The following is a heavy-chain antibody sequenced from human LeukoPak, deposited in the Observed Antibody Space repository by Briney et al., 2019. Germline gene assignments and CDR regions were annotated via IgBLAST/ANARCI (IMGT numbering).Heavy chain of an antibody. Sequence: SETLSLTCTIFGDSVSRSDSYWDWIRHPPGKGLEWIGTIYYSARTYYSPSLKTRLTLSVDMSNNRCSLTLSSVTAADTALYFCARRRYYDSSGYLEWGQGTLVTVSS. CDR2: IYYSART. CDR3: ARRRYYDSSGYLE. CDR1: GDSVSRSDSY. J-gene: IGHJ1*01. V-gene: IGHV4-39*01. D-gene: IGHD3-22*01.